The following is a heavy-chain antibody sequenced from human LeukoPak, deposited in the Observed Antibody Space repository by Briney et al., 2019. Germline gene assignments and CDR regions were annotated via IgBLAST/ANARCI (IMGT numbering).Heavy chain of an antibody. D-gene: IGHD1-26*01. CDR3: ARTNEWELPDAFDI. V-gene: IGHV4-59*01. J-gene: IGHJ3*02. CDR1: GGSITHYY. CDR2: SYYSGST. Sequence: SETLSLSCTVSGGSITHYYWTWIRQPPGKTLEWIGYSYYSGSTKYNPSLKSRVTIPVDTSNNQFSQNLRSVIAADTAVYYCARTNEWELPDAFDIWGQGTMVTVSS.